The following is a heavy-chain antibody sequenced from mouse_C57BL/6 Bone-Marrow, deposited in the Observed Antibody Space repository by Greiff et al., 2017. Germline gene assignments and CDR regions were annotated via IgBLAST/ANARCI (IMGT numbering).Heavy chain of an antibody. D-gene: IGHD2-10*02. CDR3: ARDPEYAGYMDY. CDR2: FVPSDSYT. J-gene: IGHJ4*01. Sequence: VQLQQPGAELVMPGASLSLSCKVSGYTFTSCWLSWVMQRPGPGLVWFGEFVPSDSYTNYNQSFKGKFPLTVDKSSSQAYMKLSSLTSEDSAVYYCARDPEYAGYMDYWGQGTSVTGSA. CDR1: GYTFTSCW. V-gene: IGHV1-69*01.